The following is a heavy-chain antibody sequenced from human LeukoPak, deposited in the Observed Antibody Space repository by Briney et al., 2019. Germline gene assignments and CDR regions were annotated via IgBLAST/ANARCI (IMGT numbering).Heavy chain of an antibody. Sequence: SETLSLTCTVSGYSISSGYYWGWIRQPPGKGLEWIGSIYHSGSTYYNPSLKSRVTISVDTSKNQFSLKLSSVTAADTAVYYCARASPVSTGNTWGQGTLVTVSS. D-gene: IGHD1-14*01. J-gene: IGHJ4*02. CDR2: IYHSGST. V-gene: IGHV4-38-2*02. CDR3: ARASPVSTGNT. CDR1: GYSISSGYY.